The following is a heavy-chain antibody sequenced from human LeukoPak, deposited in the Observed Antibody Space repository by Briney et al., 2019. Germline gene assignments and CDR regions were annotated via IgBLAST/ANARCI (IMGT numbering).Heavy chain of an antibody. V-gene: IGHV1-69*05. J-gene: IGHJ4*02. Sequence: SSVKVSCKASGGTFSSYAISWVRQAPGQGLEWMGRIIPIFGTANYAQKFQGRVTITTDESTSTAYMELSSLRSEDTAVYYCARGAGANWDFDYWGQGTLVTVSS. CDR2: IIPIFGTA. CDR1: GGTFSSYA. D-gene: IGHD7-27*01. CDR3: ARGAGANWDFDY.